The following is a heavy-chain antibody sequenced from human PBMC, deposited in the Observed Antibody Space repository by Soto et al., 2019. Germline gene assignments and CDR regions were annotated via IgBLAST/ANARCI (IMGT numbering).Heavy chain of an antibody. CDR2: IVSGRGGYT. D-gene: IGHD3-3*01. Sequence: PGGSLRLYCSDSGFSFSNYGLSWVRQAPGKGLEWVSSIVSGRGGYTVYAESVKGRFTVSRDNSRNTFDLQMNSLRAEDTAVYYCATWPGRDYTAWFDPWGQGTLVTVSS. CDR3: ATWPGRDYTAWFDP. CDR1: GFSFSNYG. J-gene: IGHJ5*02. V-gene: IGHV3-23*01.